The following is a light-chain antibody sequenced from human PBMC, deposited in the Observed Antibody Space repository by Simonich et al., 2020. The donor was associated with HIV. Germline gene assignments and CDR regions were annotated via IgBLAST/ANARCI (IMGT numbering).Light chain of an antibody. CDR3: QQYDNLPLT. CDR1: QCISSW. Sequence: DIQMTQSPSTLSASVGDRVTITCRASQCISSWLAWYQQKPGKAPKLLNYDASNLETGVPSRFSGSGSGTDFTFTISSLQPEDIATYYCQQYDNLPLTFGGGTKVEIK. CDR2: DAS. V-gene: IGKV1-33*01. J-gene: IGKJ4*01.